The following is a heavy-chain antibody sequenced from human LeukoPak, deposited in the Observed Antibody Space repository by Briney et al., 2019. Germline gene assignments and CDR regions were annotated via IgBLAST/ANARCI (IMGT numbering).Heavy chain of an antibody. CDR2: IASSGTTI. D-gene: IGHD6-19*01. CDR1: GFPFSFYE. V-gene: IGHV3-48*03. J-gene: IGHJ4*02. CDR3: ALLAVASDFDY. Sequence: PGGSLRLSCAVSGFPFSFYEMNWARQAPGKGLEWVSNIASSGTTIYYADSVRGRFSISRDNAKSSLYLQMNSLRVEDTAVYYCALLAVASDFDYWGQGALVTVSS.